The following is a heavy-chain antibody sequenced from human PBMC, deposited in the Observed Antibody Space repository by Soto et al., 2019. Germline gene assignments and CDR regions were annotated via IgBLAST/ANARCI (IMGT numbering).Heavy chain of an antibody. V-gene: IGHV4-38-2*02. CDR1: GYSISSGHY. CDR3: ARDEYIVVVPAATPPPYNWFDP. J-gene: IGHJ5*02. Sequence: SETLSLTCAVSGYSISSGHYWGWIRQPPGKGLEWIGSIYHSGSTYYNPSLKSRVTISVDTSKNQFSLKLSSVTAADTAVYYCARDEYIVVVPAATPPPYNWFDPWGQGTLVTVSS. CDR2: IYHSGST. D-gene: IGHD2-2*01.